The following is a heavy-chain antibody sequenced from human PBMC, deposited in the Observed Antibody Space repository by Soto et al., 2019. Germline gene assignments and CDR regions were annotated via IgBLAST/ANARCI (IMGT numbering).Heavy chain of an antibody. V-gene: IGHV1-2*02. D-gene: IGHD3-3*01. CDR3: VRARLGMDILKGNWFDT. J-gene: IGHJ5*02. CDR1: GYTFTGYY. Sequence: ASVKGSCKASGYTFTGYYMHWVRQAPGQGLEWMGWINPNSGGTNYAQKFQGRVTMTRDTSISTAYMELSRMRSDDTAVYYCVRARLGMDILKGNWFDTWGQGTLVTVSS. CDR2: INPNSGGT.